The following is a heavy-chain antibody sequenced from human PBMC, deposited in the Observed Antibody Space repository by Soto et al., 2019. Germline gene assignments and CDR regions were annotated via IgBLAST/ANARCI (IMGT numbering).Heavy chain of an antibody. V-gene: IGHV1-69*01. J-gene: IGHJ6*02. CDR1: GGTFSSYA. CDR3: ARAVKGYGSNYYYYGMDV. D-gene: IGHD3-10*01. CDR2: IIPIFGTA. Sequence: QVQLVQSGAEVKKPGSSVKVSCKASGGTFSSYAISWVRQAPGQGLEWMGGIIPIFGTANYAQKFQGRVTITADESTSRAYMELSSLRSEDTAVYYCARAVKGYGSNYYYYGMDVWGQGTTVTVSS.